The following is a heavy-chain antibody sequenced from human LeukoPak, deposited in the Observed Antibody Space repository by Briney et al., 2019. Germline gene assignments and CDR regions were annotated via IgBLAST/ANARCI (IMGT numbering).Heavy chain of an antibody. CDR1: GGSFSGYY. Sequence: SETLSLTCAVYGGSFSGYYWSWIRQPPGKGLEWIGEINHSGGTNYNPSLKSRVTISVDTSKNQFSLKLSSVTAADTAVYYCAREDYWGQGTLVTVSS. J-gene: IGHJ4*02. CDR2: INHSGGT. V-gene: IGHV4-34*01. CDR3: AREDY.